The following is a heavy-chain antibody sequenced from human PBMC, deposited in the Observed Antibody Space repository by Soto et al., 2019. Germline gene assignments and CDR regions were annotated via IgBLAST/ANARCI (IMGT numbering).Heavy chain of an antibody. J-gene: IGHJ4*02. CDR1: GGSISSGDYY. Sequence: SETLSLTSTVSGGSISSGDYYWGWIRQPPGKGLEWIGYIYYSGSTYYNPSLKSRVTISVDTSKNQFSLKLSSVTAADTAVYYCARASIAAAGTFDYWGQGTLVTVSS. V-gene: IGHV4-30-4*01. CDR2: IYYSGST. CDR3: ARASIAAAGTFDY. D-gene: IGHD6-13*01.